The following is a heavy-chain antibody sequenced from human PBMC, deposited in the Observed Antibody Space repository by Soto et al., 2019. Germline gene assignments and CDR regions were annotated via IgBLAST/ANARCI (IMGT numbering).Heavy chain of an antibody. Sequence: GASVKVSCKASGYTFTSYAMHWVRQAPGQRLEWMGWINAGNGNTKYSQKFQGRVTITRDTSASTAYMELSSLRSEDTAVYYCARGSGYYYDSSGSLGLLGYYYYGMDVWGQGTTVTVSS. CDR2: INAGNGNT. V-gene: IGHV1-3*01. CDR3: ARGSGYYYDSSGSLGLLGYYYYGMDV. D-gene: IGHD3-22*01. J-gene: IGHJ6*02. CDR1: GYTFTSYA.